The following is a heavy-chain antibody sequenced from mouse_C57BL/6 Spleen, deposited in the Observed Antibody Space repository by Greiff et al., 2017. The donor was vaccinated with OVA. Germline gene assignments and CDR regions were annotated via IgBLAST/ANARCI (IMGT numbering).Heavy chain of an antibody. CDR3: ARSGGYAMDY. V-gene: IGHV1-80*01. J-gene: IGHJ4*01. D-gene: IGHD3-2*02. CDR2: IYPGDGDT. CDR1: GYAFSSYW. Sequence: VMLVESGAELVKPGASVKISCKASGYAFSSYWMNWVKQRPGKGLEWIGQIYPGDGDTNSNGKFKGKATLTADKSSSTAYMQLSSLTSEDSAVYFCARSGGYAMDYWGQGTSVTVSS.